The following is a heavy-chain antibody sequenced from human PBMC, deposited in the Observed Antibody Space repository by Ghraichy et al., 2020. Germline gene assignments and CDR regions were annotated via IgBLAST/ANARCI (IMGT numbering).Heavy chain of an antibody. V-gene: IGHV3-53*01. J-gene: IGHJ6*03. CDR3: AKRGAWSGQRRPYYYYFMDV. CDR2: IDSGGGT. CDR1: GFTVSGNY. D-gene: IGHD1-1*01. Sequence: GESLNISCAASGFTVSGNYMNWVRQAPGKGLEWVSLIDSGGGTFYADSVKGRFTNSRDNSKNTLYLQMDSLRAEDTAVYYCAKRGAWSGQRRPYYYYFMDVWGKGTTVTVSS.